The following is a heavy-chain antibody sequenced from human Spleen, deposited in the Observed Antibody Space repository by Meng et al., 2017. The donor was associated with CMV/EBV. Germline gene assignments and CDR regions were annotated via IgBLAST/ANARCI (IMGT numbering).Heavy chain of an antibody. V-gene: IGHV4-38-2*02. CDR2: IYHSGST. D-gene: IGHD4-17*01. CDR3: ARHRLFATTSDFDY. CDR1: GYSISSGYY. Sequence: SETLSLTCTVSGYSISSGYYWGWIRQPPGKGLEWIGSIYHSGSTYYNPSLKSRVTISVDSSKNQFSLKLSSVTAADTAVYYCARHRLFATTSDFDYWGQGTLVTVSS. J-gene: IGHJ4*02.